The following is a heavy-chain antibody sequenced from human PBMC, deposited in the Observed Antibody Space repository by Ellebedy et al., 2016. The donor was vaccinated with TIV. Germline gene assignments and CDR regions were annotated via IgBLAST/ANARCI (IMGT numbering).Heavy chain of an antibody. CDR1: GDFIDNNY. CDR2: IAYTGST. Sequence: SETLSLXCSVSGDFIDNNYWSWIRQSPGKGLEWIGNIAYTGSTKYNPSLQSRVTISADMSNNQFSLRLTSVSAADTAVYFCARGAVAAAKDAYDKWGQGKRVTVSS. V-gene: IGHV4-59*01. D-gene: IGHD6-19*01. CDR3: ARGAVAAAKDAYDK. J-gene: IGHJ1*01.